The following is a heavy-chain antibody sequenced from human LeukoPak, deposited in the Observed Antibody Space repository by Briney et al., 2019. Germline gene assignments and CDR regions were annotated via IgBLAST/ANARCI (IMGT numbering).Heavy chain of an antibody. V-gene: IGHV3-30*01. J-gene: IGHJ4*02. CDR1: GFTFSSYA. CDR3: ARRRIPDRAAAALAY. D-gene: IGHD6-13*01. Sequence: GGSLRLSCAASGFTFSSYAMHWVRQAPGKGLEWVAVISYDGINRYYADSVKGRFTISRSNSENTLYLQMNSLRPEDTAVYFCARRRIPDRAAAALAYWGQGTPVTVSS. CDR2: ISYDGINR.